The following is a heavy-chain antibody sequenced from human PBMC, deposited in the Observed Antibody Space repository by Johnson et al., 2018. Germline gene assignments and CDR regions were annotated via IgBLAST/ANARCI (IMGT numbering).Heavy chain of an antibody. Sequence: QVQLQESGPGLVKPSETLSLTCTVSGGSIRSNYWSWIRQSPGKGLEWIGYIHYSGSTNYNPSFKSRVTISVDTSKNHFSLNVSSVTAAGTAVYYCARGGGYCSGDRCESYYYYYMNVWGKGTTVTVSS. D-gene: IGHD2-15*01. J-gene: IGHJ6*03. CDR3: ARGGGYCSGDRCESYYYYYMNV. CDR2: IHYSGST. CDR1: GGSIRSNY. V-gene: IGHV4-59*01.